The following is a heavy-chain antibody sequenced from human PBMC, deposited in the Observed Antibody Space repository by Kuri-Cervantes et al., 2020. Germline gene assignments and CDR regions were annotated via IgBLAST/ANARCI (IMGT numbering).Heavy chain of an antibody. CDR2: ISGYNGYT. D-gene: IGHD5-12*01. V-gene: IGHV1-18*01. Sequence: AAVQVSCKTSGYTFSNYGISWVRQAPGQGLEWMGWISGYNGYTKYAQRLQGRVTMTTDTSRNTAYMELRSLRADDTAVYYCARAQGDVVTTFYDYWGQGTLVTASS. CDR1: GYTFSNYG. CDR3: ARAQGDVVTTFYDY. J-gene: IGHJ4*02.